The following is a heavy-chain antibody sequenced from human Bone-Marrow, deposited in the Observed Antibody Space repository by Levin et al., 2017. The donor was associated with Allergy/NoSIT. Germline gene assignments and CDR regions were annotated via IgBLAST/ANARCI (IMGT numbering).Heavy chain of an antibody. CDR2: IYPDDSDT. J-gene: IGHJ3*01. D-gene: IGHD6-25*01. Sequence: GESLKISCYGSGYTFKDHWIGWVRQMPGQGLEWMGIIYPDDSDTRYSPSFQGQVTISADKSISTAYLQWSSLKASDTAVYYCARHTRDIAASHDAFDVWGQGTVVTVSS. CDR1: GYTFKDHW. V-gene: IGHV5-51*01. CDR3: ARHTRDIAASHDAFDV.